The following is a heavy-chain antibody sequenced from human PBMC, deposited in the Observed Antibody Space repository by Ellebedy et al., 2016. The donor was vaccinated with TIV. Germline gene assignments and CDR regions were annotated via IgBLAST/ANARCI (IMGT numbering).Heavy chain of an antibody. CDR1: GYRFSGFW. V-gene: IGHV5-51*01. CDR2: IYGGDSDA. D-gene: IGHD1-26*01. Sequence: GESLKISCQGSGYRFSGFWIGWVRQMPGTGLEWMGLIYGGDSDARYNPSFQGQVTMSADKSINNAYLEWSTLKASDSAIYYCARLSDSGSFYDWCDSWGQGTRVTVSS. CDR3: ARLSDSGSFYDWCDS. J-gene: IGHJ5*01.